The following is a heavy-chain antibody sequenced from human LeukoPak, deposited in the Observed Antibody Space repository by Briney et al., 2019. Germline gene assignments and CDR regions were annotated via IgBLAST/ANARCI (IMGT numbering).Heavy chain of an antibody. Sequence: SVKVSCKASGGTFSSYAISWVRQAPGQGLEWMGGIIPIFGTANYAQKFQGRVTITADKSTSTAYMELSSLRSEDTAVYHCAREYLYDYVWGSYRWRGFDYWGQGTLVTVSS. V-gene: IGHV1-69*06. D-gene: IGHD3-16*02. CDR1: GGTFSSYA. CDR3: AREYLYDYVWGSYRWRGFDY. CDR2: IIPIFGTA. J-gene: IGHJ4*02.